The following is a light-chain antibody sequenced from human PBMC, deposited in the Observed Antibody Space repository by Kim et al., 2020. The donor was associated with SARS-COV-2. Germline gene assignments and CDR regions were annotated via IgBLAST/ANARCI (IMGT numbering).Light chain of an antibody. J-gene: IGKJ4*01. CDR3: QQYNSYPLT. Sequence: DIQMTQSPSTLSASVGDRVTISCRASQSISSWLAWYQQKPWKAPNLLIYESSSLESGVPSRFSGSGSGTEFTLTISSLQPDDFATYYCQQYNSYPLTFGGGTKVDIK. CDR1: QSISSW. CDR2: ESS. V-gene: IGKV1-5*03.